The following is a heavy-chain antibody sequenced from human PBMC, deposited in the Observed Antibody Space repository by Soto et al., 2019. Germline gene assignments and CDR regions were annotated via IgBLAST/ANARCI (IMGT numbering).Heavy chain of an antibody. CDR1: GGTFSSYA. Sequence: VASVKVSCKASGGTFSSYAISWVRQAPGQGLEWMGGIIPIFGTANYAQKFQGRVTITADESTSTAYMELSSLRSEDTAVYYCARDAVLKRIGYCSSTSCADYYYYYGMDVWGQGTTVTVSS. V-gene: IGHV1-69*13. J-gene: IGHJ6*02. CDR2: IIPIFGTA. CDR3: ARDAVLKRIGYCSSTSCADYYYYYGMDV. D-gene: IGHD2-2*01.